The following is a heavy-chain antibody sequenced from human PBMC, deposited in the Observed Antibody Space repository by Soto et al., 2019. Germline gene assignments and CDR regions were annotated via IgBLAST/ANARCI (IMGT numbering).Heavy chain of an antibody. CDR2: ISYDGSNK. J-gene: IGHJ4*02. CDR3: ARAGMVPLDY. D-gene: IGHD3-10*01. CDR1: GFTFSSYA. Sequence: GGSLRLSCAASGFTFSSYAMHWVRQAPGKGLEWVAVISYDGSNKYYADSVKGRFTISRDNSKNTLYLQMNSLRAEDTAVYYCARAGMVPLDYWGQGTLVTVSS. V-gene: IGHV3-30-3*01.